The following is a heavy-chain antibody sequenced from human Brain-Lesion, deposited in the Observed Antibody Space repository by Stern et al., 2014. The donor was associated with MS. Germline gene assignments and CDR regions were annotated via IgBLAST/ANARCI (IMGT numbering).Heavy chain of an antibody. Sequence: VQLVQSGGTLVKPGGSLRLSCAASGFLFSDYYMNWIRQAPGQGLERVSHISTTASNIYYADSVKGRFTISRDNTKNSLFLLMSSLRAEDTAVYYCAISSSRYYFDSWGLGTLVTVSS. D-gene: IGHD2-2*01. J-gene: IGHJ4*02. CDR2: ISTTASNI. CDR1: GFLFSDYY. V-gene: IGHV3-11*01. CDR3: AISSSRYYFDS.